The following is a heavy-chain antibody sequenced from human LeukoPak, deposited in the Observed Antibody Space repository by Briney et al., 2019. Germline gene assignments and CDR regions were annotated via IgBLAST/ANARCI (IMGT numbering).Heavy chain of an antibody. J-gene: IGHJ5*02. V-gene: IGHV1-2*02. Sequence: ASVKVSCKASGYTFTGYYIHWVRQAPGQGLECVGWINPNSGGTNYAQKFQGRVTMTRDTSISTAYMELSRLRSDDTAAYYCARGGSGSYFSWLDPWGQGTLVTVSS. D-gene: IGHD3-10*01. CDR1: GYTFTGYY. CDR2: INPNSGGT. CDR3: ARGGSGSYFSWLDP.